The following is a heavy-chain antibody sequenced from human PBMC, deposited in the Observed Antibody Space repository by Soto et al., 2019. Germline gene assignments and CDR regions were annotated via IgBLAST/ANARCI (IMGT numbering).Heavy chain of an antibody. V-gene: IGHV3-72*01. J-gene: IGHJ4*02. CDR2: TRDRANSYTT. CDR1: GFSLSEHY. D-gene: IGHD2-21*01. CDR3: VRIIARDYASDY. Sequence: PGGSLRLSCAASGFSLSEHYMDWVRQTPGKGLEWVGRTRDRANSYTTEYAASVKGRFTISRDRSRNSLYLQMNSLKTEDTAIYYCVRIIARDYASDYWGQGTQVTVSS.